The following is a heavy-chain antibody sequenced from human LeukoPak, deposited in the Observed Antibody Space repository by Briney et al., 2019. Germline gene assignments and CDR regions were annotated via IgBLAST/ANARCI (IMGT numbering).Heavy chain of an antibody. V-gene: IGHV1-2*02. D-gene: IGHD5-12*01. CDR3: ARVVESGYSGYVTFDI. J-gene: IGHJ3*02. CDR2: INPNSGGT. Sequence: GASVKVSCKASGYTFTSYGISWVRQAPGQGLEWMGWINPNSGGTNYAQKFQGRVTMTRDTSISTAYMELSRLRSHDTAVYYCARVVESGYSGYVTFDIWGQGTMVTVSS. CDR1: GYTFTSYG.